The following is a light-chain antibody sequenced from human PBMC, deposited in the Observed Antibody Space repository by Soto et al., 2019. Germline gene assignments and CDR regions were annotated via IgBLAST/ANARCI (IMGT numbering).Light chain of an antibody. CDR3: QQRSNWPLVT. CDR1: QSVRSY. CDR2: DTS. Sequence: EIVLTQSPATLSLSPGERATLSCRASQSVRSYLAWYQQKPGQPPRLLIYDTSNRATGIPARFSGSGYGTDFTLTISSLDPEDFVVYYCQQRSNWPLVTFGPGTRVDIK. V-gene: IGKV3-11*01. J-gene: IGKJ3*01.